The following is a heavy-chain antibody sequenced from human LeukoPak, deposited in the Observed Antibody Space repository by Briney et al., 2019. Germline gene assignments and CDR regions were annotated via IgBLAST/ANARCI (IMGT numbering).Heavy chain of an antibody. CDR2: IKQDGSEE. J-gene: IGHJ4*02. CDR3: AGESYYYDSSGPDY. D-gene: IGHD3-22*01. V-gene: IGHV3-7*04. CDR1: GFTFSTYW. Sequence: QPGGSLRLSCAASGFTFSTYWMSWVRQAPGKGLEWVANIKQDGSEEHYIESMKGRFTISRDNAKKSLYLQMNSLRAEDTAVYYCAGESYYYDSSGPDYWGQGTLVTVSS.